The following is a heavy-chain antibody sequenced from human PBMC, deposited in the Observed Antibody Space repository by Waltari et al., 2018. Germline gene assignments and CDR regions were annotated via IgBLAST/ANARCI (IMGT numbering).Heavy chain of an antibody. D-gene: IGHD2-2*02. CDR3: ARGDCSSTSCYTWYYYYYMDV. CDR2: INHSGST. CDR1: GGSFSGYY. Sequence: QVQLQQWGAGLLKPSETLSLTCAVYGGSFSGYYWSWIRQPPGKGLEWIGEINHSGSTNYNPSLKSRVTISVDTSKNQFSLKLSSVTAADTAVYYCARGDCSSTSCYTWYYYYYMDVWGKGTTVTISS. V-gene: IGHV4-34*01. J-gene: IGHJ6*03.